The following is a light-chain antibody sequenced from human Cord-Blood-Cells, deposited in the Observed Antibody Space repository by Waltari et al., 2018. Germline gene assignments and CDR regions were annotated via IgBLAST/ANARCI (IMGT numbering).Light chain of an antibody. Sequence: DIKMTQPTSPLSALVGDRVTITCRASQSISSWLAWYQQKPGKAPKLLIYKASSLESGVPSRFSGSGSGTEFTLTISSLQPDDFATYYCQQYNSYSRTFGQGTKVEIK. J-gene: IGKJ1*01. CDR1: QSISSW. CDR2: KAS. CDR3: QQYNSYSRT. V-gene: IGKV1-5*03.